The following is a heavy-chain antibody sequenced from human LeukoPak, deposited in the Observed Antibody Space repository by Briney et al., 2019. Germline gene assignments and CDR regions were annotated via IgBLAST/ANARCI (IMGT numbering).Heavy chain of an antibody. CDR2: ISAYNGNT. CDR1: GYTFTSHG. CDR3: ARVHYYGSGSYFDY. J-gene: IGHJ4*02. Sequence: ASVKVSCKTSGYTFTSHGISWVRQAPGQGLEWMGWISAYNGNTNYAQKLQGRVTMTTDTSTSTAYMELRSLRSDDTAVYYCARVHYYGSGSYFDYWGQGTLVTVSS. D-gene: IGHD3-10*01. V-gene: IGHV1-18*01.